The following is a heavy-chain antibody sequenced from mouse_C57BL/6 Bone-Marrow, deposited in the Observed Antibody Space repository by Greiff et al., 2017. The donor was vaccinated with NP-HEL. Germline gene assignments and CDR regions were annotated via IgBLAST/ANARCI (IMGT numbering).Heavy chain of an antibody. J-gene: IGHJ4*01. D-gene: IGHD1-1*01. CDR1: GYAFTNYL. CDR2: INPGSGGT. V-gene: IGHV1-54*01. Sequence: QVQLQQSGAELVRPGTSVKVSCKASGYAFTNYLIEWVKQRPGQGLEWIGVINPGSGGTNYNEKFKGKATLTADKSSSTAYMQLSSLTSEDSSVYSCARLLRWNAMDYWGQGTSVTVSS. CDR3: ARLLRWNAMDY.